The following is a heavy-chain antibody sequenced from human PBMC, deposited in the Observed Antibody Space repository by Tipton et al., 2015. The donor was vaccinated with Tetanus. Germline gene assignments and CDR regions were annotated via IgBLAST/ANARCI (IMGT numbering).Heavy chain of an antibody. J-gene: IGHJ3*01. CDR1: GASMSSSSYY. Sequence: LRLSCNVSGASMSSSSYYWDWIRQPPGKGLEWIGSIYYSGSSYYNPPLESRVTISLGTSKNRFSLKLTSVTAADAAVYYCARPSTTVTPRAFDVWGQGTMVTVSS. V-gene: IGHV4-39*01. D-gene: IGHD4-17*01. CDR2: IYYSGSS. CDR3: ARPSTTVTPRAFDV.